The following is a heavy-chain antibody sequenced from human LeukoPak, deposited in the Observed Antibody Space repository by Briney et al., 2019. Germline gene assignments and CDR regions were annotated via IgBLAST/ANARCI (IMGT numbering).Heavy chain of an antibody. J-gene: IGHJ3*02. CDR1: GGSISSYY. CDR2: IYYSGST. D-gene: IGHD2-2*01. CDR3: ARHCSTSCYGWSNAFDI. Sequence: PSETLSLTCTVSGGSISSYYWSWIRQPPGKGLEWIGYIYYSGSTNYNPSLKSRVTISVDTSKNQFYLKLSSVTAADTAVYYYARHCSTSCYGWSNAFDIWGQGTMVTVSS. V-gene: IGHV4-59*01.